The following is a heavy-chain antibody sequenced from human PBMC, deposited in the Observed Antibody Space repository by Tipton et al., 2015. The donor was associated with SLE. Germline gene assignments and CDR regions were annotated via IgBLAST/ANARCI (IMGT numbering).Heavy chain of an antibody. V-gene: IGHV3-30-3*01. CDR3: ARGVLRITIFGDAFDI. CDR1: GFTFSSHA. Sequence: QLVQSGGGVVQPGRSLRLSCAASGFTFSSHAMHWVRQAPGKGLEWVAVISYGGRNQYYADSVKGRFTISRDNSKNTLYLQSNSLRREDTAVYYCARGVLRITIFGDAFDIWGQGTMVTVSS. J-gene: IGHJ3*02. CDR2: ISYGGRNQ. D-gene: IGHD3-9*01.